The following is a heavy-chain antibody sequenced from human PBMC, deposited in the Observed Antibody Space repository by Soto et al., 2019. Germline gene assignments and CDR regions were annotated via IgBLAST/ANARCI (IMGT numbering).Heavy chain of an antibody. J-gene: IGHJ5*02. V-gene: IGHV1-18*01. CDR1: GYTFTSYG. Sequence: ASVKVSCKASGYTFTSYGISWVRQAPGQGLEWMGWISAYNGNTNYAQKLQGRVTMTTDTSTSTAYMELRSLRSDDTAVYYCERTTLNLATIVATSNWFDPWGQGTLVTVSS. D-gene: IGHD1-1*01. CDR2: ISAYNGNT. CDR3: ERTTLNLATIVATSNWFDP.